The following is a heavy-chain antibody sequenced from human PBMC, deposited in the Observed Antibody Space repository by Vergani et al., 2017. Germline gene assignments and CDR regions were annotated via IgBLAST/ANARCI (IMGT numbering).Heavy chain of an antibody. V-gene: IGHV3-48*01. CDR2: ISNSGNTI. CDR3: ARDHRDYNNYPGTFDI. Sequence: EVQLLESGGRLVQPGGSLRLSCVASGFAFSRYAMSWVRQAPGKGLEWVSYISNSGNTIEYADSVKGRFSISRDNAKSSLFLQMDSLRAEDTAVYYCARDHRDYNNYPGTFDIWGQGSMVTVS. J-gene: IGHJ3*02. D-gene: IGHD5-24*01. CDR1: GFAFSRYA.